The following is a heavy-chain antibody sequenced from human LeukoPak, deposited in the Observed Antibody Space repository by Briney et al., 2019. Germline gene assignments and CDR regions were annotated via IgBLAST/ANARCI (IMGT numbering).Heavy chain of an antibody. J-gene: IGHJ4*02. CDR3: ARAFQSLGGLSLPDY. CDR1: GYTFTNYA. V-gene: IGHV7-4-1*02. D-gene: IGHD3-16*02. CDR2: IHPSTGNP. Sequence: GASVKVSCKTSGYTFTNYAMNWVRQVPGQGLEWMGWIHPSTGNPTYAQGFTGRFVFSLDTSVSTTYLQISSLKAEDTAVYYCARAFQSLGGLSLPDYWGQGTLVTVSS.